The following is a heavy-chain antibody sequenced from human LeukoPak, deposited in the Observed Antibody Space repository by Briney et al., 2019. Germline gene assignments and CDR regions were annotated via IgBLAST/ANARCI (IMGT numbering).Heavy chain of an antibody. Sequence: ASVKVSCKASGYTFTSYDINWVRQATGQGLEWMGWMNPNSGNTGYAQKFQGRVTITRNTSISTAYMELRSLRSDDTAVYYCARDSASLVSWYYDFWSGYYTAFNYWGQGTLVTVSS. CDR2: MNPNSGNT. CDR3: ARDSASLVSWYYDFWSGYYTAFNY. CDR1: GYTFTSYD. V-gene: IGHV1-8*03. J-gene: IGHJ4*02. D-gene: IGHD3-3*01.